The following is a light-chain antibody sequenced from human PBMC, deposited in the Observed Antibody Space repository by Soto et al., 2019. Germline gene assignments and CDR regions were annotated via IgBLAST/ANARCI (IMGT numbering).Light chain of an antibody. V-gene: IGKV3-20*01. J-gene: IGKJ5*01. CDR3: QQYATSPIT. CDR2: GAS. Sequence: KQPAGAVAVSAGEGGTLSCRASQSVSSSDLAWYQQKPGQAPRLLIYGASNRATGIPERFSGSGSGTDFTLTISSLEPEDFAVYYCQQYATSPITFGQGTRLEIK. CDR1: QSVSSSD.